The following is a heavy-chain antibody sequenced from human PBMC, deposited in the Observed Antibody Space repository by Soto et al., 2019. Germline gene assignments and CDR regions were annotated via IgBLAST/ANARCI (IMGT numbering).Heavy chain of an antibody. CDR2: IYWDDDK. CDR1: AFSLSTGGVG. D-gene: IGHD2-21*02. CDR3: IQSRCGGDCLQSYASYYYYGMDV. V-gene: IGHV2-5*02. Sequence: QITLKESGPTLVKPTQTLTLTCTFSAFSLSTGGVGVGWIRQPPGKALEWLALIYWDDDKRYSPSLRSRLTNTKDTTKNQVVLTMTNMDPVATATYYCIQSRCGGDCLQSYASYYYYGMDVWGQGTTVTVSS. J-gene: IGHJ6*02.